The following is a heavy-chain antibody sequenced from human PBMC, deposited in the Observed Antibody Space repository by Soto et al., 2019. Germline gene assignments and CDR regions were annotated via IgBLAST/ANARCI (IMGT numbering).Heavy chain of an antibody. CDR3: ARGTDIVVVPANAFDY. CDR2: IKQDGSEK. V-gene: IGHV3-7*01. D-gene: IGHD2-2*01. Sequence: EVQLVESGGGLVQPGGPLRLSGAASGFTFSGYWMSWSRKAPGKGREWWANIKQDGSEKYYVDSVKGRFTISRDNAKNSLYLQMNSLRAEDTAVYYCARGTDIVVVPANAFDYWGQGTLVTVSS. J-gene: IGHJ4*02. CDR1: GFTFSGYW.